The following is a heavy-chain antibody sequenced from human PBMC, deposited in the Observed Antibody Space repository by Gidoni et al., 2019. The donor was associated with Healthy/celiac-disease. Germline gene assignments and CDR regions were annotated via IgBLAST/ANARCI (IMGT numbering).Heavy chain of an antibody. D-gene: IGHD6-13*01. CDR3: ARVVSYSSSWYPDYYYGMDV. J-gene: IGHJ6*02. Sequence: WMGCINANSGGTNYAQKFQGRVSMTRDTSISTAYMELSRLRSDDTAVYYCARVVSYSSSWYPDYYYGMDVWGQGTTVTVSS. CDR2: INANSGGT. V-gene: IGHV1-2*02.